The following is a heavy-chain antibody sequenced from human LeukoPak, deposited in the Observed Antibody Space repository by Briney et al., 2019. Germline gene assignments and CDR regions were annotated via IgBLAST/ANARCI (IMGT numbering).Heavy chain of an antibody. J-gene: IGHJ4*02. CDR3: ASTDTAMVPPDY. V-gene: IGHV3-30*03. Sequence: PGGSLRLSCAASGFTFSSYWMSWVRQAPGKGLEWVAVISYDGSNKYYADSVKGRFTISRDNSKNTLYLQMNSLRAEDTAVYYCASTDTAMVPPDYWGQGTLVTVSS. CDR1: GFTFSSYW. D-gene: IGHD5-18*01. CDR2: ISYDGSNK.